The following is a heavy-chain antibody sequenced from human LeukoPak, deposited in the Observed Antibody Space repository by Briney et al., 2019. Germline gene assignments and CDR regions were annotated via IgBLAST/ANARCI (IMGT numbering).Heavy chain of an antibody. J-gene: IGHJ3*02. V-gene: IGHV3-7*03. CDR2: IKEDGTEI. D-gene: IGHD3-3*01. Sequence: GGSLRLSCAASGFTFSTSWMSWVRQAPGKGLEWVANIKEDGTEIYYMDSVKGRFTISRDNAKNSLYLQMNSLRAEDTAVYYCARATYYDFSLVGAFDIWGQGTMVTVSS. CDR1: GFTFSTSW. CDR3: ARATYYDFSLVGAFDI.